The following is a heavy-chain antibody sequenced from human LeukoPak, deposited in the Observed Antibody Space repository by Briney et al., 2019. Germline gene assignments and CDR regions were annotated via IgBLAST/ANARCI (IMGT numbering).Heavy chain of an antibody. CDR3: ARAQTNLLLDY. CDR1: GYTFTSYA. V-gene: IGHV1-18*01. J-gene: IGHJ4*02. D-gene: IGHD1-14*01. Sequence: PRASLKVSCKASGYTFTSYAIIWVRQAPGQGLQWMGWISAHNGNTNYAQKLQGRVTITTDTSTSTYSMELRSVRSDDTAVYYCARAQTNLLLDYWGEGTLVTVSS. CDR2: ISAHNGNT.